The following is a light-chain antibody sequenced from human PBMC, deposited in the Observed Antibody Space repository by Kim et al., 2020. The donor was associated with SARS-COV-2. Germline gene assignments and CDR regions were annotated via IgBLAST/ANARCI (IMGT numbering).Light chain of an antibody. CDR3: QSRNSGGNVV. Sequence: SSELTQDPAVSVALGQTVRITCQGDSLRSYYATWYQQKPRQAPVLVIYGRNNRPSGIPDRFSGSTSGNTASLTISGAQAEDEAGFYCQSRNSGGNVVFGGGTKLTVL. CDR1: SLRSYY. CDR2: GRN. J-gene: IGLJ2*01. V-gene: IGLV3-19*01.